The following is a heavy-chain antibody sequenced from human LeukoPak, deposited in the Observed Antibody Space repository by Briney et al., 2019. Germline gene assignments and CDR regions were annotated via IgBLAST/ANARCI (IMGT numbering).Heavy chain of an antibody. J-gene: IGHJ6*02. Sequence: GGSLRLSCAASGFTFSSYAMGWVRQAPGKGLEWVSLISASGDTTYYADSVRGRFTISRDNSENTLYLQMNSLRAEDTAVYYCAREGGYYGMDVWGQGTTVTVSS. V-gene: IGHV3-23*01. CDR1: GFTFSSYA. CDR3: AREGGYYGMDV. D-gene: IGHD1-26*01. CDR2: ISASGDTT.